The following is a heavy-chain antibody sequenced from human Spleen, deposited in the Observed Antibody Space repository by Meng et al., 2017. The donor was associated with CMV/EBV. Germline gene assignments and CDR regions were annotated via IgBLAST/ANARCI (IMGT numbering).Heavy chain of an antibody. CDR3: ATERPTVGDDSAGYYYRFDY. J-gene: IGHJ4*02. Sequence: TELAMHWVRQAPGKGMEWMGGFDPEDGETIYAQKFQGRVTMTEDTSTDTVYMELSSLRSEDTAVYYCATERPTVGDDSAGYYYRFDYWGQGTLVTVSS. D-gene: IGHD3-22*01. CDR1: TELA. V-gene: IGHV1-24*01. CDR2: FDPEDGET.